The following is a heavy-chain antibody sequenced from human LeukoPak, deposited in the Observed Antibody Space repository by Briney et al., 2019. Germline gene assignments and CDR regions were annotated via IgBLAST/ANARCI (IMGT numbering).Heavy chain of an antibody. CDR2: IYYSGST. J-gene: IGHJ3*01. CDR3: ARGPYSYDSSGAFDV. CDR1: ADSISSPYY. V-gene: IGHV4-38-2*02. D-gene: IGHD3-22*01. Sequence: SETLSLTCTVSADSISSPYYWGWIRQPPGKGLEWIGSIYYSGSTYYNPSLKSRVTISVDTSKNQFSLKLSSVTAADTAVYFCARGPYSYDSSGAFDVWGQGTMVTVSS.